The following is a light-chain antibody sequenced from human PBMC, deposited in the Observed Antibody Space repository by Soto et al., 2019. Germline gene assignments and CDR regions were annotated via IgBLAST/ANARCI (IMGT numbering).Light chain of an antibody. Sequence: DIQMTQSPSTLSASVGDRVTITCRASQSISSWLAWYQQKPGKAPKLLIYEASNLESGVPSMFSGSGSGTEFTLTISSLQPDDFASYYCQQSNNYPWTFGQGTKVDIK. V-gene: IGKV1-5*03. CDR1: QSISSW. CDR2: EAS. CDR3: QQSNNYPWT. J-gene: IGKJ1*01.